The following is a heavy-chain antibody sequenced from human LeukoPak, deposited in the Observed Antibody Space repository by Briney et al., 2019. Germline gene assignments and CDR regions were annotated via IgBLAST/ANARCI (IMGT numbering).Heavy chain of an antibody. CDR3: ARTSTYYDFWSGYYTGYYYYYYMDV. V-gene: IGHV4-59*11. Sequence: KSSETLSLTCTVSGGSISSHYWSWIRQPPGEGLEWIGYIYYSGSTNYNPSLKSRVTISVDTSKNQFSLKLSSVTAADTAVYYCARTSTYYDFWSGYYTGYYYYYYMDVWGKGTTVTVSS. J-gene: IGHJ6*03. D-gene: IGHD3-3*01. CDR1: GGSISSHY. CDR2: IYYSGST.